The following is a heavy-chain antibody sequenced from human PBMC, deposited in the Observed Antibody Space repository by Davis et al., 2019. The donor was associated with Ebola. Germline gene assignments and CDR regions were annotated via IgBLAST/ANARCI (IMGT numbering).Heavy chain of an antibody. Sequence: SVKVSCKASGNTISTYTIDWVRQAPGQGLEWMGGIIPLFGTTNYAQKFQGRVTITADKSTSTAYMELSSLRSEDTAVYYCARDVGAAAGSDYWGQGTLVTVSS. CDR1: GNTISTYT. CDR2: IIPLFGTT. J-gene: IGHJ4*02. CDR3: ARDVGAAAGSDY. D-gene: IGHD6-13*01. V-gene: IGHV1-69*06.